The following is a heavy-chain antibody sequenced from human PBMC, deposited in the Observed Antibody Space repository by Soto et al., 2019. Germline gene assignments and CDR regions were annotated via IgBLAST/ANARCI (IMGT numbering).Heavy chain of an antibody. Sequence: GGSLRLSCAASGFTFSSYGMHWVRQAPGKGLEWVAVIWYDGSNKYYADSVKGRFTISRDNSKNTLYLQMNSLRAEDTAVYYCARPLVSIPSFGSPFRISGQGTMVTGSS. D-gene: IGHD3-16*01. CDR3: ARPLVSIPSFGSPFRI. CDR1: GFTFSSYG. CDR2: IWYDGSNK. J-gene: IGHJ3*02. V-gene: IGHV3-33*01.